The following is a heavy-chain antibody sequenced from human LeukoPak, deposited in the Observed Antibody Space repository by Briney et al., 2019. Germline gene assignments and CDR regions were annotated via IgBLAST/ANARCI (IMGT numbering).Heavy chain of an antibody. J-gene: IGHJ4*02. D-gene: IGHD5-18*01. CDR1: GFTFSSYG. CDR2: ISYDGSNK. CDR3: AKCPHSIQLFDY. V-gene: IGHV3-30*18. Sequence: GRSLRLSCAPSGFTFSSYGMHWVRQAPGRGLEWVAVISYDGSNKYYADSVKGRFTISRDNAKNTLYLQMNSLRAEDTAVYYCAKCPHSIQLFDYWGQRTLVTVSS.